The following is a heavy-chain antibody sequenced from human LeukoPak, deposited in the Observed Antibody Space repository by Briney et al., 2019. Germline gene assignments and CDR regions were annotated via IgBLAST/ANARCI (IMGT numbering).Heavy chain of an antibody. CDR2: INPNSGDT. D-gene: IGHD6-19*01. J-gene: IGHJ4*02. CDR1: GYTFTGYY. Sequence: ASVKVSCKASGYTFTGYYMHWVRQAPGQGLEWMGWINPNSGDTNYAQKFQGRVTMTRDTSISTAYMELSRLRSDDPAVYYWARERARGSGWSMGYWGQGTLVTVSS. CDR3: ARERARGSGWSMGY. V-gene: IGHV1-2*02.